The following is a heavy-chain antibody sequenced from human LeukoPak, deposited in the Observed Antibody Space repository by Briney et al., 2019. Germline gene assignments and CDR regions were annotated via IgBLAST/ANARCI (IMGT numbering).Heavy chain of an antibody. CDR3: AKVMGGDSGYDYFGY. CDR1: GFTFSSYG. CDR2: IRYDGSNK. V-gene: IGHV3-30*02. J-gene: IGHJ4*02. Sequence: GGSLRLSCAASGFTFSSYGMHWVRQAPGKGLEWVAFIRYDGSNKYYADSVKGRFTISRDNSKNTLYLQMNSLRAEDTAVYYCAKVMGGDSGYDYFGYWGQGTLVTVSS. D-gene: IGHD5-12*01.